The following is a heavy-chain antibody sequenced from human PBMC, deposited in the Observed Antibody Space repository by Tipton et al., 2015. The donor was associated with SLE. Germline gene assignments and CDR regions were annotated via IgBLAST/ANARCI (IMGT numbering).Heavy chain of an antibody. Sequence: TLSLTCAVYGGSFSGYYWSWIREPPGKGLEWIGEINHSGSTNYNPSLKSRDTISVDTSKKQSSLKLSSVTAADTAVYYCARKGGIVVVSGWFDPWGQGTMVTVSS. CDR3: ARKGGIVVVSGWFDP. D-gene: IGHD2-2*01. CDR1: GGSFSGYY. J-gene: IGHJ5*02. CDR2: INHSGST. V-gene: IGHV4-34*01.